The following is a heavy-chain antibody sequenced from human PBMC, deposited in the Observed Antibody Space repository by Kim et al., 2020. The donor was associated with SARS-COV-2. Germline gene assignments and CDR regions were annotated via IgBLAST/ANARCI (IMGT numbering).Heavy chain of an antibody. CDR1: GGSISSGGYS. CDR2: IYHSGST. V-gene: IGHV4-30-2*01. D-gene: IGHD3-3*01. CDR3: ARDRAIFGVVIIDP. J-gene: IGHJ5*02. Sequence: SETLSLTCAVSGGSISSGGYSWSWIRQPPGKGLEWIGYIYHSGSTYYNPSLKSRVTISVDRSKNQFSLKLSSVTAADTAVYYCARDRAIFGVVIIDPWGQGTLAT.